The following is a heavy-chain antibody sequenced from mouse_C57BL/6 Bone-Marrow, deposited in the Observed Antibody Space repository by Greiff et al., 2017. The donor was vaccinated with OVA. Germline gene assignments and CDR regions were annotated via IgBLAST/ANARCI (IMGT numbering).Heavy chain of an antibody. Sequence: VQLQQSGAELVKPGASVKISCKASGYAFSSYWMNWVKQRPGKGLEWIGQIYPGDGDTNYNGKFKGKATLTAAKSSSTAYMQLSSLTSEDSAVYFCARERDYGTLCDYWGQGTTLTVSS. CDR3: ARERDYGTLCDY. J-gene: IGHJ2*01. CDR2: IYPGDGDT. CDR1: GYAFSSYW. D-gene: IGHD2-1*01. V-gene: IGHV1-80*01.